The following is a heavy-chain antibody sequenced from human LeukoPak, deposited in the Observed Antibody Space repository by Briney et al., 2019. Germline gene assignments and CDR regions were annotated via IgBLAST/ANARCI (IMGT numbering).Heavy chain of an antibody. Sequence: SVKVSCKASGGTFSSYAISWVRQAPGQGLEWMGRIIPIFGTANYAQKFQGRVTITADESTSTAYMGLSSLRSEDTAVYYCARDRLDYYDSSGYAPYYYYGMDVWGQGTTVTVSS. CDR1: GGTFSSYA. V-gene: IGHV1-69*13. D-gene: IGHD3-22*01. CDR2: IIPIFGTA. J-gene: IGHJ6*02. CDR3: ARDRLDYYDSSGYAPYYYYGMDV.